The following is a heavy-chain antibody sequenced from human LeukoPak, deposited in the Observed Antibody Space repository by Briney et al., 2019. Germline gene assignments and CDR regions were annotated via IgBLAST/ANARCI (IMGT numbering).Heavy chain of an antibody. D-gene: IGHD4-11*01. CDR1: EFTFSSYE. CDR3: ERERDYSRDAFDI. CDR2: ISSSGNTR. J-gene: IGHJ3*02. V-gene: IGHV3-48*03. Sequence: GGSLRLSCAASEFTFSSYEMHWVRQAPGEGLVWVSYISSSGNTRYADSVKGRFTISRDNTKNSLYLQMNSLRAEDTAVYYCERERDYSRDAFDIWGQGTMVTVSS.